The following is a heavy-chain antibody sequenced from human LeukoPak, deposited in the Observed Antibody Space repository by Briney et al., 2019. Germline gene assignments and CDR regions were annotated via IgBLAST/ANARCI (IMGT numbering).Heavy chain of an antibody. CDR3: ARRYSSSWFKPFDL. CDR2: ISSSGSSI. Sequence: GGSLRLSCVASGFTFSDYYMGWIRQAPGKGLEWVSKISSSGSSIYYEDSVKGRFTISRDNAKNSLYLQMNSLRDEETAVYYCARRYSSSWFKPFDLWGQGTMVTVSS. V-gene: IGHV3-11*04. D-gene: IGHD6-13*01. J-gene: IGHJ3*01. CDR1: GFTFSDYY.